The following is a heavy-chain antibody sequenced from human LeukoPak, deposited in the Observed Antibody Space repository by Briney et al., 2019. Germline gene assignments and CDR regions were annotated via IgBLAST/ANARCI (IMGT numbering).Heavy chain of an antibody. V-gene: IGHV4-61*02. J-gene: IGHJ1*01. CDR2: IYTSGST. D-gene: IGHD6-13*01. CDR3: ARAAASRYFQH. CDR1: GGSISSSIYY. Sequence: SETLSLTCTVSGGSISSSIYYWSWIRQPAGKGLEWIGRIYTSGSTNYNPSLKSRVTMSVDTSKNQFSLKLSSVTAADTAVYYCARAAASRYFQHWGQGTLVTVSS.